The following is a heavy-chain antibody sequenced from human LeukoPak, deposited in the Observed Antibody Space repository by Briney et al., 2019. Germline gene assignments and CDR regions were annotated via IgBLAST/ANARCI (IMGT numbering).Heavy chain of an antibody. CDR2: ISAYNGNT. CDR3: ARDGKYQLLSYYYYGMDV. V-gene: IGHV1-18*01. CDR1: GYTFTSYG. D-gene: IGHD2-2*01. J-gene: IGHJ6*02. Sequence: ASVKVSCKASGYTFTSYGISWVRQAPGQGLEWMGWISAYNGNTNYAQKLQGRVTMTTDTSTSTAYMELRSPRSDDTAVYYCARDGKYQLLSYYYYGMDVWGQGTTVTVSS.